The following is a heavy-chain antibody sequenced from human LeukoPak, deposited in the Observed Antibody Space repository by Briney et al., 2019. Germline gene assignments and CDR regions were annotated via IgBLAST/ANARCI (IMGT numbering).Heavy chain of an antibody. Sequence: PGGSLRLSCAVSGFTFSSYAMSWVRQAPGKGLEWVSAISGSGGSTYYADSVKGRFTISRDNAKNSLYLQMNSLRAEDTAVYYCARVYGVLGSRDQQLMHWGQGTLVTVSS. CDR2: ISGSGGST. CDR3: ARVYGVLGSRDQQLMH. D-gene: IGHD6-13*01. V-gene: IGHV3-23*01. CDR1: GFTFSSYA. J-gene: IGHJ4*02.